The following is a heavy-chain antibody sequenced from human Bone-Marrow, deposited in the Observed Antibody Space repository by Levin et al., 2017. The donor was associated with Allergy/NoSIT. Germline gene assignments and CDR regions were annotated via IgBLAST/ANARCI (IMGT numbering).Heavy chain of an antibody. J-gene: IGHJ6*03. V-gene: IGHV1-18*01. CDR3: ARGRDYYYYMDV. CDR2: ISAYNGNT. CDR1: GYTFTNFA. Sequence: GESLKISCKASGYTFTNFAIGWVRQAPGQGLEWMGWISAYNGNTIYAQRLQGRVTMTTDTSTTAVYMELRSLRSDDTAVYYCARGRDYYYYMDVWGKGTTVTVSS.